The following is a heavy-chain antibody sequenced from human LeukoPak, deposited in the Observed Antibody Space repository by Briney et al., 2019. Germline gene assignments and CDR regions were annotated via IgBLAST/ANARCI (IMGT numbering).Heavy chain of an antibody. CDR2: INPSGGST. D-gene: IGHD6-19*01. CDR3: ARDGGAVAGFDY. CDR1: GYTFTSYY. V-gene: IGHV1-46*01. J-gene: IGHJ4*02. Sequence: ASVKVSCKASGYTFTSYYMHWVRQAPGQGLEWMGIINPSGGSTSYAQKFQGRVTMTRDMSTSTVYMELSSLRSEDTAVYYCARDGGAVAGFDYWGQGTLVTVSS.